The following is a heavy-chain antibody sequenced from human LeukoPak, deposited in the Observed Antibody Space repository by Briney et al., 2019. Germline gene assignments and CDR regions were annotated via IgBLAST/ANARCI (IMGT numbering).Heavy chain of an antibody. D-gene: IGHD5-18*01. CDR3: ARGRGYSYGPDRVEPETLDI. CDR1: GGTFTSYA. V-gene: IGHV1-69*05. J-gene: IGHJ3*02. CDR2: IIPIFGTA. Sequence: SVKVSCKASGGTFTSYAISWVRQAPGQGLEWMGGIIPIFGTANYAQKFQGRVTITTYESTSTAYMELSRLRSEAQAVSYCARGRGYSYGPDRVEPETLDIWGQGTMVTVSS.